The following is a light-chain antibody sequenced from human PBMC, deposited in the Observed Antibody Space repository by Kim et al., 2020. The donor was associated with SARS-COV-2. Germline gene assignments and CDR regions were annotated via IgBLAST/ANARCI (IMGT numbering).Light chain of an antibody. V-gene: IGKV1-27*01. CDR1: QDISNY. Sequence: IHMTQSPSSLSASVGDRVTITCRASQDISNYVAWYQQKPGKPPKLLIYAASTLQSGVPSRFSGSGSGTDFTLTISSLQPEDVATYYCQKYDGAPWTFGQGTKVDIK. J-gene: IGKJ1*01. CDR2: AAS. CDR3: QKYDGAPWT.